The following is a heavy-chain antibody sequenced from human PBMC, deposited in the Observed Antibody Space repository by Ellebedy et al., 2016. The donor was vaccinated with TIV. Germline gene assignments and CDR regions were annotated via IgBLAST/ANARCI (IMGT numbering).Heavy chain of an antibody. J-gene: IGHJ4*02. CDR2: ISGSGGNT. CDR1: GFTFSSNA. CDR3: AKEVLVGVTPGVDY. D-gene: IGHD1-26*01. Sequence: GESLKISCAASGFTFSSNAMSWVRQAPGKGLEWVSAISGSGGNTYYENSVKGRFTISRDNSKNTLVREMNSLRAEDTAVYYCAKEVLVGVTPGVDYWGQGTLVTVSS. V-gene: IGHV3-23*01.